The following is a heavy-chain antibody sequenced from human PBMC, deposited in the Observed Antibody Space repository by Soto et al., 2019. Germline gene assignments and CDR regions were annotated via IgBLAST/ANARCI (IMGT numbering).Heavy chain of an antibody. CDR3: ARSRGAARPFDY. CDR1: GFTFSDYY. J-gene: IGHJ4*02. Sequence: GGSLRLSCAASGFTFSDYYMSWIRQAPGKGLEWVSYISSSSSYTNYADSVKGRFTISRDNAKNSLYLQMNSLRAEDTAVYYCARSRGAARPFDYWGQGTLVTVS. CDR2: ISSSSSYT. D-gene: IGHD6-6*01. V-gene: IGHV3-11*06.